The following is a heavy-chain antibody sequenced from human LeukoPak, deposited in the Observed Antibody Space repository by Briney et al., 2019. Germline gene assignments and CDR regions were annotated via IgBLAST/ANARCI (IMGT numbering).Heavy chain of an antibody. CDR3: ARTASEWLVQGY. V-gene: IGHV1-46*01. CDR2: INPSGGST. Sequence: ASVKVSCKASGYTFTSYYKHWVRQAPGQGLEWMGIINPSGGSTSYAQKFPGRVTMTRDTSTSTVYMELSSLRSEYTAVYYCARTASEWLVQGYWGQGPLVTASS. D-gene: IGHD6-19*01. CDR1: GYTFTSYY. J-gene: IGHJ4*02.